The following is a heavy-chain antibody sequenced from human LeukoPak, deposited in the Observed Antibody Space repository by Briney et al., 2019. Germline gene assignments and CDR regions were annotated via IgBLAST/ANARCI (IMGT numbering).Heavy chain of an antibody. V-gene: IGHV1-69*05. Sequence: GASVKVSCKASGYTFTSYYMHWVRQAPGQGFEWMGGIIPIFGTANYAQKFQGRVTITTDESTSTAYMELSSLRSEDTAVYYCARALEWLLLSYWGQGTLVTVSS. CDR2: IIPIFGTA. D-gene: IGHD3-3*01. J-gene: IGHJ4*02. CDR3: ARALEWLLLSY. CDR1: GYTFTSYY.